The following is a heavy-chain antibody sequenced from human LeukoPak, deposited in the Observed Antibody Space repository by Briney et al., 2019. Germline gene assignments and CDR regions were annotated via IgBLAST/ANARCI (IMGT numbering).Heavy chain of an antibody. Sequence: GGSLRLSCAASGFTFDDYAMHWVRHAAGKGMEWVSGISWNSGRIGYADSVKGRFTISRDNAKNSLYLQMNSLRAEDTALYYCAKDIGDYGDYGVDYWGQGTLVTVSS. CDR2: ISWNSGRI. CDR1: GFTFDDYA. V-gene: IGHV3-9*01. D-gene: IGHD4-17*01. CDR3: AKDIGDYGDYGVDY. J-gene: IGHJ4*02.